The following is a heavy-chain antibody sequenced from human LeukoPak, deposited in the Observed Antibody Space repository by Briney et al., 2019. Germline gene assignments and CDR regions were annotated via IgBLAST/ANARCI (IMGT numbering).Heavy chain of an antibody. J-gene: IGHJ3*02. CDR2: IIPILGIA. D-gene: IGHD5-24*01. Sequence: SSVKVSCKASGGTFSSYTISWVRQAPGQGLEWMGRIIPILGIANYAQKFQGRVTITADKSTSTAYMELSSLRSEDTAVYYCARLNVVEMATASRGAFDIWGQGTMVTVSS. V-gene: IGHV1-69*02. CDR3: ARLNVVEMATASRGAFDI. CDR1: GGTFSSYT.